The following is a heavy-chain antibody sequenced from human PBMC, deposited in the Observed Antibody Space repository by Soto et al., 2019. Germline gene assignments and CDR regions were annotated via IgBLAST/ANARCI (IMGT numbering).Heavy chain of an antibody. V-gene: IGHV3-30-3*01. J-gene: IGHJ6*02. Sequence: QVHLVESGGGVVQPGRSLRLSCAASEFTFSTYAMHWVRQAPAKGLEWVAFISNVGYNKFYADSVRGRFTISKDISKNTLYLQKESLRAADTAVYYCAREGGDIYYYAMDVWGQGTTVTVSS. CDR3: AREGGDIYYYAMDV. CDR2: ISNVGYNK. D-gene: IGHD2-15*01. CDR1: EFTFSTYA.